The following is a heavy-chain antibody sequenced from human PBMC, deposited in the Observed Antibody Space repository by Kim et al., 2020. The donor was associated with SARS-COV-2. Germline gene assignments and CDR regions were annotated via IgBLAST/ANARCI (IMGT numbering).Heavy chain of an antibody. V-gene: IGHV1-69*13. CDR3: ARAGYSSSWPGGYYYYGMDV. J-gene: IGHJ6*02. Sequence: SVKVSCKASGGTFSNYAISWVRQAPGQGLEWMGGIIPIFGTANYAQKFQGRVTITADESTSTAYMELSSLRSEDTAVYYCARAGYSSSWPGGYYYYGMDVWGQGNTVTVSS. CDR2: IIPIFGTA. CDR1: GGTFSNYA. D-gene: IGHD6-13*01.